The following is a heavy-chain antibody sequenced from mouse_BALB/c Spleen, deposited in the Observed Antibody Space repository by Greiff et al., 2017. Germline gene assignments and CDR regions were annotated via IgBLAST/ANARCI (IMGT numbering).Heavy chain of an antibody. CDR1: GYTFTSYW. V-gene: IGHV1-7*01. CDR2: INPSTGYT. Sequence: VQLQQSGAELAKPGASVKMSCTASGYTFTSYWMHWVKQRPGQGLEWIGYINPSTGYTEYNQKFKDKATLTADKSSSTAYMQLSSLTSEDSAVYYCARGGGYDGKGFADWGQGTLVTVSA. D-gene: IGHD2-2*01. J-gene: IGHJ3*01. CDR3: ARGGGYDGKGFAD.